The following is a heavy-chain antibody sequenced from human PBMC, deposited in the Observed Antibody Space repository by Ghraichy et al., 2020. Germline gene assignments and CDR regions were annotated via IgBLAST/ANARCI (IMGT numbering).Heavy chain of an antibody. CDR1: GGSISSYY. CDR2: IYYSGST. J-gene: IGHJ3*02. CDR3: ARGAYYEFWSGYYGNAFDI. V-gene: IGHV4-59*01. D-gene: IGHD3-3*01. Sequence: SQTRSLTCTVSGGSISSYYWSWIRQPPGKGLEWIGYIYYSGSTNYNPSLKSRVTISVDTSKNQFSLKLSSVTAADTAVYYCARGAYYEFWSGYYGNAFDIWGQGTMVTVSS.